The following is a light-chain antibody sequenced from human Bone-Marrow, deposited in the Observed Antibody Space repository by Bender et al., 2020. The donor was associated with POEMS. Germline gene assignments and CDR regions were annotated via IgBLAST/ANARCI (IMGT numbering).Light chain of an antibody. Sequence: QSALTQPASVSGSPGQSITISCTGTSSDIGGYNYVSWYQQHPGKAPRLVIFDVDNRPSGVSDRFSGSKSGNTASLTVSGLQAEDEADYYCSSYAGSNSLVFGGGTKVTVL. CDR2: DVD. CDR3: SSYAGSNSLV. J-gene: IGLJ3*02. V-gene: IGLV2-14*01. CDR1: SSDIGGYNY.